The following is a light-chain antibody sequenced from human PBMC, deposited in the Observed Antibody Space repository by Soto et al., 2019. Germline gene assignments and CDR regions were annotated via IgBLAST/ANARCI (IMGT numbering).Light chain of an antibody. Sequence: QSALTQPASVSGSPGQSITISCTGTSSDVATYNLVSWYQHHPGKAPKLMIYEDSKRPSGVSNRFSGSKSGNTASLTISGLQAEDEADYYCSSYTSSSTLVFGGGTKLTVL. CDR1: SSDVATYNL. CDR2: EDS. J-gene: IGLJ2*01. V-gene: IGLV2-14*02. CDR3: SSYTSSSTLV.